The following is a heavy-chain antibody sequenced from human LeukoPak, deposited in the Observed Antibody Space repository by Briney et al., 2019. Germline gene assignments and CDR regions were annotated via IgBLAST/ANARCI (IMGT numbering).Heavy chain of an antibody. CDR1: GFTFSDYY. D-gene: IGHD5-12*01. CDR3: ARVRRWLQIDTYYFDH. J-gene: IGHJ4*02. V-gene: IGHV3-11*01. CDR2: ISSSGSTI. Sequence: GGSLRLSCAASGFTFSDYYMSWIRQAPGKGLEWVSYISSSGSTIYYADSVKGRFTISRDNAKNSLYLQMNSLRAEDTAVYYCARVRRWLQIDTYYFDHWGQGTLVTVSS.